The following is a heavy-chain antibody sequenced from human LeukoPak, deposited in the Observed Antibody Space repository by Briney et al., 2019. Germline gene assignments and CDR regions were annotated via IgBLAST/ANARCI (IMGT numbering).Heavy chain of an antibody. Sequence: SETLSLTCTVSGGSISSGSYYWSWIRQPAGKGLEWIGRIYTSGSTNYNPSLKSRVTMSVDTSKNQFSLKLSSVTAADTAVYYCARHQRGNSDAFDIWGQGTMVTVSS. CDR2: IYTSGST. D-gene: IGHD4-23*01. J-gene: IGHJ3*02. CDR1: GGSISSGSYY. V-gene: IGHV4-61*02. CDR3: ARHQRGNSDAFDI.